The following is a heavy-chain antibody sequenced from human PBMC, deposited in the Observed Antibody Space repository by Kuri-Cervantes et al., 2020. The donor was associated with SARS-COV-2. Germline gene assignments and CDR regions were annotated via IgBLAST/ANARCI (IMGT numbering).Heavy chain of an antibody. CDR3: TTDLPRFWASPEDEDY. Sequence: GESLKISCAASGFTFSSYAMSWVRQAPGKGLEWVSAISGSGGSTYYADSVKGRFTISRDNSKNTLYLQMNSLKTEDTAVYYCTTDLPRFWASPEDEDYWGQGTLVTVSS. D-gene: IGHD3-3*01. CDR1: GFTFSSYA. V-gene: IGHV3-23*01. CDR2: ISGSGGST. J-gene: IGHJ4*02.